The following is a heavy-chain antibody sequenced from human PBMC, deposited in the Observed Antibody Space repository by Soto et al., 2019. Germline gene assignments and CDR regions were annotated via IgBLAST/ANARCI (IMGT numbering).Heavy chain of an antibody. V-gene: IGHV1-2*02. CDR1: GYTFTGYY. Sequence: ASVKVSCKASGYTFTGYYMHWVRQAPGQGLEWLGWINPNSGGTNYAQKFQGRVTMTRDTSISTAYMELSRLRSDDTAVYYCARDHSHYDFWSGLFDYWGQGTLVTVSS. CDR2: INPNSGGT. D-gene: IGHD3-3*01. J-gene: IGHJ4*02. CDR3: ARDHSHYDFWSGLFDY.